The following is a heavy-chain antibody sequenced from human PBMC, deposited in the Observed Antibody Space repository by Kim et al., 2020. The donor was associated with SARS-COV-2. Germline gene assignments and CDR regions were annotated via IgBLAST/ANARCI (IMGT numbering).Heavy chain of an antibody. D-gene: IGHD3-22*01. CDR1: GGSFSGYY. Sequence: SETLSLTCAVYGGSFSGYYWSWIRQPPEKGLEWIGEINHSGSTNYNPSLKSRVTISVDTSKNQFSLKLSSVTAADTAVYYCARGNYYDSSGYHDAFDIWGQGTMVTVSS. CDR2: INHSGST. CDR3: ARGNYYDSSGYHDAFDI. J-gene: IGHJ3*02. V-gene: IGHV4-34*01.